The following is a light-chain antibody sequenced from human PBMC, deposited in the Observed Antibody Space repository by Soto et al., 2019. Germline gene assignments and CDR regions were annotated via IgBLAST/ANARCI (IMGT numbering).Light chain of an antibody. Sequence: DIQMTQSPSTLSASVGDRVTITCRASQYISSWLAWYQQKPGKAPKLLLYKASSLESGVPSRFSGSGSGTEFTITISSLQPDDFATYYCQQYNSQRTFGQGTKVEIK. CDR2: KAS. V-gene: IGKV1-5*03. CDR3: QQYNSQRT. J-gene: IGKJ1*01. CDR1: QYISSW.